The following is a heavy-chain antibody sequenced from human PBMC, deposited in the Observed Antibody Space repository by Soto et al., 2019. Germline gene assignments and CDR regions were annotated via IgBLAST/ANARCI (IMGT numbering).Heavy chain of an antibody. D-gene: IGHD4-4*01. CDR3: ARHLQYTLVIDH. CDR1: GDSVSSSNYY. Sequence: SETLSLTCTVSGDSVSSSNYYWGWIRQPPGKGLEWIGSIYYSGSTDYNPSLESRVTISVDTSNNQFSLKLSSLTAADTALYYCARHLQYTLVIDHWGQGTLVTVSS. J-gene: IGHJ4*02. CDR2: IYYSGST. V-gene: IGHV4-39*01.